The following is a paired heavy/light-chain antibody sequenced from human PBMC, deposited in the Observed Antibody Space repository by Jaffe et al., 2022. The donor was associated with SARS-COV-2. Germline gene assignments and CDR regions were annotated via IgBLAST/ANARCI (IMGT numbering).Heavy chain of an antibody. V-gene: IGHV3-30-3*01. D-gene: IGHD1-26*01. J-gene: IGHJ4*02. CDR3: ARVPHGGIVEMYYFDY. CDR2: ISYDGSNK. CDR1: GFTFSSYA. Sequence: QVQLVESGGGVVQPGRSLRLSCAASGFTFSSYAMHWVRQAPGKGLEWVAVISYDGSNKYYADSVKGRFTISRDNSKNTLYLQMNSLRAEDTAVYYCARVPHGGIVEMYYFDYWGQGTLVTVSS.
Light chain of an antibody. CDR2: WAS. J-gene: IGKJ1*01. CDR3: QQYYSTLS. Sequence: DIVMTQSPDSLAVSLGERATINCKSSQSVLYSSNNKNYLAWYQQKPGQPPKLLIYWASTRESGVPDRFSGSGSGTDFTLTISSLQAEDVAVYYCQQYYSTLSFGQGTKVEIK. CDR1: QSVLYSSNNKNY. V-gene: IGKV4-1*01.